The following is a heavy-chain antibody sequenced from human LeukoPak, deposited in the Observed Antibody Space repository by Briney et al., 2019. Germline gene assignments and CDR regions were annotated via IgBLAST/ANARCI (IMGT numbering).Heavy chain of an antibody. Sequence: PGRSLRLSCAASGFTFSSYGMHRLRQAPGKGLEWVAVISYDGRTKYYADSVNGRFSISRDNSKNALYLQMNSLRAEDTAMCYCAKAGHCGGVCYSIMDYWGQGTLVSVSS. V-gene: IGHV3-30*18. CDR1: GFTFSSYG. CDR3: AKAGHCGGVCYSIMDY. J-gene: IGHJ4*02. CDR2: ISYDGRTK. D-gene: IGHD2-21*01.